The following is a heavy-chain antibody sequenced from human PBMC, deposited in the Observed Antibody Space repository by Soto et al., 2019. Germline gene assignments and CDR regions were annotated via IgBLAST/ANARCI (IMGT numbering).Heavy chain of an antibody. CDR2: IDPSDSYT. J-gene: IGHJ6*02. Sequence: ESLKISCKGSGYSFTSYWISWVRQMPGKGLEWMGRIDPSDSYTNYSPSFQGHVTISADKSISTAYLQWSSLKASDTAMYYCARTLLRFLEWYPPVGMDVWGQGTTVTVSS. CDR3: ARTLLRFLEWYPPVGMDV. D-gene: IGHD3-3*01. CDR1: GYSFTSYW. V-gene: IGHV5-10-1*01.